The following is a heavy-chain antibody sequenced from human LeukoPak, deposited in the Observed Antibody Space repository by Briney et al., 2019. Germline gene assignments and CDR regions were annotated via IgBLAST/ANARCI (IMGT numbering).Heavy chain of an antibody. V-gene: IGHV3-21*01. D-gene: IGHD1-1*01. CDR2: ISSSSSYI. Sequence: PGGSLRLSCTASGFTFSNYNMNWVRQSPGKGREGVSSISSSSSYIYYAYSLKRRFTISRDNAKNSLYLQLNSLRAEDTAVYYCASALEDDDFSFDYWGQGTLVTVSS. J-gene: IGHJ4*02. CDR1: GFTFSNYN. CDR3: ASALEDDDFSFDY.